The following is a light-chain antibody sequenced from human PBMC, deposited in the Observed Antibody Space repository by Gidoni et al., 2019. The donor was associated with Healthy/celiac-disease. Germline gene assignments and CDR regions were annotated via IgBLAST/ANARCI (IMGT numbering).Light chain of an antibody. CDR1: QDISNY. Sequence: DIQMTQYPSSLSASVGDRVTITCQASQDISNYLNWYQQKPGKAPKLLIYDASNLETGVPSRFSGSGSWTDFTFTISSLQPEDIATYYCQQYDNLLPYTFGQGTKLEIK. CDR2: DAS. J-gene: IGKJ2*01. CDR3: QQYDNLLPYT. V-gene: IGKV1-33*01.